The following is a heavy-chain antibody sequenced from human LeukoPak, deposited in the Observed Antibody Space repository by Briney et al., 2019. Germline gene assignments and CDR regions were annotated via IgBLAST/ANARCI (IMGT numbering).Heavy chain of an antibody. CDR2: ISGSGGST. CDR3: AQDVCGGHCYSLPDAFAI. V-gene: IGHV3-23*01. D-gene: IGHD2-21*02. Sequence: GGSLRLSCAASGLTFSSYAMSWVRQAPGKGREWVSAISGSGGSTYYADSVKGRFTISRDNSKNTLYLQMNSLRAENTPVYYCAQDVCGGHCYSLPDAFAISGEGKMFTVSS. J-gene: IGHJ3*02. CDR1: GLTFSSYA.